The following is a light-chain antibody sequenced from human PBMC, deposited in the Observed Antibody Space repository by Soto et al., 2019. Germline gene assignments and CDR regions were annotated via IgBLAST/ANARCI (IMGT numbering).Light chain of an antibody. Sequence: QSVLTQPASVSGSPGQSITISCTGTSSDAGSYNPVSWYQQHPGKAPKLMIYEVRKRPSGVSNRFSGSKSGNTASLTISGLQAEDEADYYCCSYAGSYVFGTGTKVTVL. CDR3: CSYAGSYV. J-gene: IGLJ1*01. CDR1: SSDAGSYNP. CDR2: EVR. V-gene: IGLV2-23*02.